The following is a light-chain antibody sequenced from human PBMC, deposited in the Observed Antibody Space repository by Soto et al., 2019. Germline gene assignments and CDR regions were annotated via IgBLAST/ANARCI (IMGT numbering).Light chain of an antibody. CDR3: SSCTTSNTRQIV. J-gene: IGLJ1*01. CDR2: DVS. Sequence: QSVLTQPASVSGSPGQSITISCTSTSSDVGGYNYVSWYQHHPGKAPKLIIYDVSNRPSGVSIRFSGSKSDNTASLTISGLQPEDEADYHCSSCTTSNTRQIVFGTGTKVTVL. CDR1: SSDVGGYNY. V-gene: IGLV2-14*03.